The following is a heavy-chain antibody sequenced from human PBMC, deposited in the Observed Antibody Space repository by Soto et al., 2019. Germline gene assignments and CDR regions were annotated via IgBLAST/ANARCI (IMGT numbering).Heavy chain of an antibody. CDR1: GGSISSYY. CDR2: HYYIGST. J-gene: IGHJ4*02. Sequence: QVQLQESGPGLVKPSETLSLTCTVSGGSISSYYWSWIRQPPGKGLEWLGDHYYIGSTNHNAALKRRVIRPVEPSRHQCSLNLGSVTAADTAVYYCARRFGGNFAYWGQGTLVTVSS. CDR3: ARRFGGNFAY. D-gene: IGHD3-10*01. V-gene: IGHV4-59*01.